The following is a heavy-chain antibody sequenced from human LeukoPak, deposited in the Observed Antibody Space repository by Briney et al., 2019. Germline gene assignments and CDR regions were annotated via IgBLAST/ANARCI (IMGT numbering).Heavy chain of an antibody. V-gene: IGHV4-30-2*01. CDR3: ARELWFVNAPGSWLDP. CDR2: IFHSGCS. D-gene: IGHD3-10*01. CDR1: GDSISSGDYS. J-gene: IGHJ5*02. Sequence: SGTLSLTCTVSGDSISSGDYSWSWIRQPSGKGLEWIGYIFHSGCSYYNPSLRSRVTISVDRSRNQFSLRLTSVTAADTAVYYCARELWFVNAPGSWLDPWGQGTLVTVSS.